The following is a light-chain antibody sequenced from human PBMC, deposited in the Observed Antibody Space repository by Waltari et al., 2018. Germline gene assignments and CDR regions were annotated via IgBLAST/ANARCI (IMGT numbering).Light chain of an antibody. CDR3: QSYDSSLSGSV. Sequence: QSVLAQPPSVSGAPGQRVTISCSGSSSNIGAGSDVHWYQHLPGTAPKLLTYANSNRPSGVPDRFSGSKSGTSASLAITGLQAEDEADYYCQSYDSSLSGSVFGGGTKLTVL. J-gene: IGLJ3*02. CDR1: SSNIGAGSD. CDR2: ANS. V-gene: IGLV1-40*01.